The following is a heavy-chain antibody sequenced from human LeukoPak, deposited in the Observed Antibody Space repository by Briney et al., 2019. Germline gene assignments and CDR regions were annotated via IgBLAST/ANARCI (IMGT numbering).Heavy chain of an antibody. J-gene: IGHJ4*02. CDR1: GYTFINFA. CDR2: INAGNGNT. CDR3: ARGGGSDDTAIDY. Sequence: GASVKVSCKASGYTFINFAINWGRQAPGQRPEWMGWINAGNGNTKYSQKFQGRVTMTRNTSISTAYMELSSLRSEDTAVYYCARGGGSDDTAIDYWGQGTLVTVSS. V-gene: IGHV1-3*01. D-gene: IGHD1-26*01.